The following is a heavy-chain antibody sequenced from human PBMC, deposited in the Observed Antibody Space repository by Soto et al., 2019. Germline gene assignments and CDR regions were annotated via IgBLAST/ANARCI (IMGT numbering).Heavy chain of an antibody. Sequence: GGSLRLSCEASGFTFSHVSMNWVRQVPGKGLEWVASISSGSSDTWYADSVKGRFXXXRXXAXNXLFLQMNTLRPEDTAMYYCARVAYWGPGTQVTVSS. V-gene: IGHV3-21*01. CDR1: GFTFSHVS. J-gene: IGHJ4*02. CDR3: ARVAY. CDR2: ISSGSSDT.